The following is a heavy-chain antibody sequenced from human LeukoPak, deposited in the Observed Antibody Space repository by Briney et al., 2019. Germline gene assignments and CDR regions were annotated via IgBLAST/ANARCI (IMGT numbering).Heavy chain of an antibody. V-gene: IGHV3-53*01. Sequence: GGSLRLSGAAAEFTVSNNYMSWVPRTARKGLEWVSLNSGGGTYYADSVKGRFTISRDNSKNTLYLQMNSLRAEDTAVYYCARNSGELGAWGQGTLVTVSS. CDR2: NSGGGT. J-gene: IGHJ5*02. D-gene: IGHD2-21*01. CDR3: ARNSGELGA. CDR1: EFTVSNNY.